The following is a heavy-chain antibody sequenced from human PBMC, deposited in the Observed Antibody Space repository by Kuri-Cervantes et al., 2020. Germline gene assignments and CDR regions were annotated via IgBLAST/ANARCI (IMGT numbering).Heavy chain of an antibody. V-gene: IGHV4-39*07. Sequence: GSLRLSCTVSGGSISISSYFWGWIRQPPGKGLEWIGSIYYSGSTYYNPSLKSRVTISVDTSKNQFSLKLSSVTAADTAVYYCARDQEWHCGGDCYLFDYWGQGTLVTVSS. D-gene: IGHD2-21*02. CDR3: ARDQEWHCGGDCYLFDY. CDR1: GGSISISSYF. CDR2: IYYSGST. J-gene: IGHJ4*02.